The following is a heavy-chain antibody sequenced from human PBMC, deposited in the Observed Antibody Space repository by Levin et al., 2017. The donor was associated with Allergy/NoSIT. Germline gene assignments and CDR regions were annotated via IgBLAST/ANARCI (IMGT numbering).Heavy chain of an antibody. V-gene: IGHV1-24*01. D-gene: IGHD3-10*01. CDR2: VDPEDEEI. J-gene: IGHJ5*02. Sequence: ASVKVSCKVSGYSLTELSMHWVRQAPGKGLEWMGGVDPEDEEIVYAQKFQGRLSMTEDTSTDTAYLELSSLRADDTAVYYCTTNSGMVRGVEGGWFDPWGQGTLVTVSS. CDR3: TTNSGMVRGVEGGWFDP. CDR1: GYSLTELS.